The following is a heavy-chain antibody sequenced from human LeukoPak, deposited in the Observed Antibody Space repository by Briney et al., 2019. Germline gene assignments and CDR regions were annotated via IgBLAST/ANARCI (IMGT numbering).Heavy chain of an antibody. CDR1: GFTFSNYY. CDR3: ARLRSKYWFDP. V-gene: IGHV3-11*06. Sequence: GGSLRLSCAASGFTFSNYYMSWIRQAPGKGLEWLSYISGSGSHTPYADSVKGRFTVSRDNAKNSLSLQVNSLRADDTAVYYCARLRSKYWFDPWGQGTLVTVSS. J-gene: IGHJ5*02. D-gene: IGHD4-11*01. CDR2: ISGSGSHT.